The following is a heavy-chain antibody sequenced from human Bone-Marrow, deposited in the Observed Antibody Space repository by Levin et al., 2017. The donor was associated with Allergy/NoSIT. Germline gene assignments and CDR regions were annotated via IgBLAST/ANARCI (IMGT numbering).Heavy chain of an antibody. Sequence: QAGGSLRLSCAASGFTFNRYWMHWVRQAPGKGLVWVSRVNTNGSGTRYADSVKGRFTISRDNAKNTLYLQMNSLRAEDTAVYYCVRAITLVRGVTANFDYWGQGILVTVSS. CDR2: VNTNGSGT. CDR3: VRAITLVRGVTANFDY. D-gene: IGHD3-10*01. V-gene: IGHV3-74*01. CDR1: GFTFNRYW. J-gene: IGHJ4*02.